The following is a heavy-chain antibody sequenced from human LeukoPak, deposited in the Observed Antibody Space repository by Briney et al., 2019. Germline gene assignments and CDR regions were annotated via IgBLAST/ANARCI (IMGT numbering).Heavy chain of an antibody. CDR2: ISASADTT. V-gene: IGHV3-23*01. J-gene: IGHJ4*02. CDR3: AKKGMTTADFDS. CDR1: GFTFSNFA. Sequence: GGSLRLSCVASGFTFSNFAMTWVRQAPGKGLEWVSVISASADTTYYADSVKGRFTISRDNSKDTLYLQMNSLRAEDSALYYCAKKGMTTADFDSWGQGTLVTVSS. D-gene: IGHD1-1*01.